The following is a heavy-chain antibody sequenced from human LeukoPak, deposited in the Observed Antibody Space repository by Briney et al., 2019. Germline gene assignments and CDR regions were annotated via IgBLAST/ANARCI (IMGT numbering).Heavy chain of an antibody. V-gene: IGHV3-7*01. Sequence: GGSLRLSCAASGFTFSYYWMTWVGKAPGKGLEWVASIKEDGTEKYYVDSMKGRFTISRDNAKNSLYLQMNSLRAEDTAVYYCARSLDYWGQGTLVTVSS. CDR1: GFTFSYYW. CDR3: ARSLDY. J-gene: IGHJ4*02. CDR2: IKEDGTEK.